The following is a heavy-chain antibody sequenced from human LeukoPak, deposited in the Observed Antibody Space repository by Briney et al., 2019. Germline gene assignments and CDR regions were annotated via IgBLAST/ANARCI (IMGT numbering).Heavy chain of an antibody. CDR1: GFTFSDYY. Sequence: LRLSCAASGFTFSDYYMSWIRQPPGKGLEWIGYISYSGNTYYNPSLKSRPIISIDTSKNQFSLRLSSVTAADTAVYYCATTARHCSDFWGQGTLVTVSS. CDR2: ISYSGNT. CDR3: ATTARHCSDF. D-gene: IGHD6-6*01. J-gene: IGHJ4*02. V-gene: IGHV4-30-4*08.